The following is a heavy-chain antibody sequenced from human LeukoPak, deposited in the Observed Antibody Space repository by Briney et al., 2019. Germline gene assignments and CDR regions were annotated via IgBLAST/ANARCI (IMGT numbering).Heavy chain of an antibody. J-gene: IGHJ4*02. D-gene: IGHD6-13*01. CDR1: GGSFSGYY. CDR2: IYHSGST. CDR3: AREEQQLGYDY. V-gene: IGHV4-30-2*01. Sequence: PSETLSLTCAVYGGSFSGYYWSWIRQPPGKGLEWIGYIYHSGSTYYNPSLKSRVTISVDRSKNQFSLKLSSVTAADTAVYYCAREEQQLGYDYWGQGTLVTVSS.